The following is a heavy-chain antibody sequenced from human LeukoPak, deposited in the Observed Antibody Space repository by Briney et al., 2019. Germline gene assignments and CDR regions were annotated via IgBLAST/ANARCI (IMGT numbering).Heavy chain of an antibody. D-gene: IGHD6-13*01. J-gene: IGHJ4*02. CDR1: GGSICSYY. CDR3: ARDLGPRVFDY. CDR2: IYYSGST. Sequence: SETLSLTCTVSGGSICSYYWSWIRQPPGKGLEWIGYIYYSGSTNYNPSLKSRVTISVDTSKNQFSLKLSSVTAADTAVYYCARDLGPRVFDYWGQGTLVTVSS. V-gene: IGHV4-59*01.